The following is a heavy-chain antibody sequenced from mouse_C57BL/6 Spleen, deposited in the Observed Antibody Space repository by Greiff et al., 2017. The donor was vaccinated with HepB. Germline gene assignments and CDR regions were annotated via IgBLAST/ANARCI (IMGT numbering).Heavy chain of an antibody. J-gene: IGHJ2*01. CDR1: GYTFTSYW. Sequence: QVQLQQPGAELVRPGSSVKLSCKASGYTFTSYWMDWVKQRPGQGLEWIGNIYTSDSETHYNQKFKDKATLTVDKSSSTAFMQLSSLTSEDSAVYYCARWDYDGYYDYWGQGTTLTVSS. D-gene: IGHD2-3*01. CDR3: ARWDYDGYYDY. CDR2: IYTSDSET. V-gene: IGHV1-61*01.